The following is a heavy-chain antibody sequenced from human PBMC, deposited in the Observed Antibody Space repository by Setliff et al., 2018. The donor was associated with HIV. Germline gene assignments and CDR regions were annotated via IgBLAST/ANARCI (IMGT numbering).Heavy chain of an antibody. J-gene: IGHJ1*01. CDR1: GYTLAELS. CDR3: ATVRRYYYDSSGQEYFQH. Sequence: ASVMVSCKVSGYTLAELSIHWVRQAPGKGLEWMGGFDPEDVETVYAQKFQGRVTMTEDTSTDTAYMELSSLRSEDTAVYYCATVRRYYYDSSGQEYFQHWGQGTLVTVS. CDR2: FDPEDVET. D-gene: IGHD3-22*01. V-gene: IGHV1-24*01.